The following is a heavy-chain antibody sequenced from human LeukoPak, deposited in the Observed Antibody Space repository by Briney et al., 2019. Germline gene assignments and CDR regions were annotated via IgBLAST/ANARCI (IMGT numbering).Heavy chain of an antibody. Sequence: SETLSLTCAVYGGSFSGYYWSWIRQPPGKGLEWIGEINHSGSTNYNPSLKSRVTISVDTSKNQFSLKLSSVTAADTAVYYCARGVAAAGYCYYGMDVWGQGTTVTVSS. CDR3: ARGVAAAGYCYYGMDV. D-gene: IGHD6-13*01. CDR1: GGSFSGYY. CDR2: INHSGST. V-gene: IGHV4-34*01. J-gene: IGHJ6*02.